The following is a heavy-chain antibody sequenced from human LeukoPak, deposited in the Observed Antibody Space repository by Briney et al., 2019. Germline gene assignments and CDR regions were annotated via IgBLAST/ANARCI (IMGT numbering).Heavy chain of an antibody. CDR1: GYTFTSYG. CDR3: ARALRYFDWLLYGY. V-gene: IGHV1-18*01. D-gene: IGHD3-9*01. Sequence: GASVKVSCKPSGYTFTSYGISWVRQAPGQGLEWMGWISAYNGNTNYAQKLQGRVTMTTDTSTSTAYMELRSLRSDDTAVYYCARALRYFDWLLYGYWGQGTLVTVSS. CDR2: ISAYNGNT. J-gene: IGHJ4*02.